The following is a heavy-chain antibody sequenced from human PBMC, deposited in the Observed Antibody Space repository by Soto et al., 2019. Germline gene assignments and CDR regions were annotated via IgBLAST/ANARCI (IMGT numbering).Heavy chain of an antibody. CDR3: ARDPSYGSSWYYYFDY. CDR1: GFTFGDYA. V-gene: IGHV3-48*02. D-gene: IGHD6-13*01. Sequence: HSGGSLRLSCTASGFTFGDYAMSWFRQAPGKGLEWVSYISSSSGKKDYADSVKGRFTISRDNAKNSLFLQMNSLRDEDTAVYYCARDPSYGSSWYYYFDYWGQGTPVTVSS. J-gene: IGHJ4*02. CDR2: ISSSSGKK.